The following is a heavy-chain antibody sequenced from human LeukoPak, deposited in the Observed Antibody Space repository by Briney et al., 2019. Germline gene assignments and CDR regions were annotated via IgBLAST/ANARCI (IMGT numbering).Heavy chain of an antibody. CDR3: AKQIVGGTRYFDY. Sequence: GGSLRLSCAASGFTFSSYAMSWVRQAPGKGLEWVSAISGSGGSTYYADSVRGRFTISRDSSKNTLFLQMNSLRAEDTAVYYCAKQIVGGTRYFDYWGRGTLVTVSS. V-gene: IGHV3-23*01. CDR2: ISGSGGST. J-gene: IGHJ4*02. CDR1: GFTFSSYA. D-gene: IGHD1-26*01.